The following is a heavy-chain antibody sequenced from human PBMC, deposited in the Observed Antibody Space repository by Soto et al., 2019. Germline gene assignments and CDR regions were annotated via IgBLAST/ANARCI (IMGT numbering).Heavy chain of an antibody. CDR1: GYTFTGYY. D-gene: IGHD2-15*01. V-gene: IGHV1-2*04. J-gene: IGHJ5*02. CDR2: INLNSGGT. CDR3: ARGRCLIVVERYNWFDP. Sequence: QVQLVQSGAEVKKPGASVKVSCKASGYTFTGYYMHWVRQAPGQGLVWMGWINLNSGGTNYAQKFQRWVTMTRDTSISTADMELSRLRSDDTAVYYCARGRCLIVVERYNWFDPWGQGTLVTVSS.